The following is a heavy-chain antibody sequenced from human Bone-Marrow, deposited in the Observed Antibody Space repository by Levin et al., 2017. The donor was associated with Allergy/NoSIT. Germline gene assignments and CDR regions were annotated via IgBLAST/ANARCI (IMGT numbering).Heavy chain of an antibody. D-gene: IGHD4-17*01. V-gene: IGHV3-23*01. Sequence: GESLKISCAGSGLTFSTYAMTWVRQAPGKGLGWVSAITGSGAVTLYADSVKGRFTISRDNSKNTLYLQMNSLRAEDTALYYCAKDPNGDYVGAFDSWGQGTMVTVSS. CDR3: AKDPNGDYVGAFDS. CDR1: GLTFSTYA. CDR2: ITGSGAVT. J-gene: IGHJ3*01.